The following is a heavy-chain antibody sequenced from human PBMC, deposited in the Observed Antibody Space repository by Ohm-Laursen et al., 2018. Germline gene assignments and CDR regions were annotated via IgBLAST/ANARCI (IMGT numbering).Heavy chain of an antibody. CDR3: ATSRRKWGSGYQLDY. J-gene: IGHJ4*02. CDR1: GFTFSSSW. Sequence: GSLRLSCAASGFTFSSSWMSWVRQAPGKGLECVASIKQDGSEKYYVDSVKGRFTISRDNAKNTLYLQMNSLRAEDTAVYYCATSRRKWGSGYQLDYWGQGTLVTVSS. CDR2: IKQDGSEK. V-gene: IGHV3-7*01. D-gene: IGHD3-22*01.